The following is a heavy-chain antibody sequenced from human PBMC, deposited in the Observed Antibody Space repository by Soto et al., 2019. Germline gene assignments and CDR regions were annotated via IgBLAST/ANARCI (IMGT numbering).Heavy chain of an antibody. CDR2: ISPIIGKA. Sequence: SSVRSSDRASGYTFTTRGISWLRQAPGQGLEWMGGISPIIGKANYAQKFQGRVTITADESTSTAYMELSSLRSEDTAVYYCARVIYSSSWPYFDYWGQGTLVTVSS. D-gene: IGHD6-13*01. CDR1: GYTFTTRG. J-gene: IGHJ4*02. CDR3: ARVIYSSSWPYFDY. V-gene: IGHV1-69*13.